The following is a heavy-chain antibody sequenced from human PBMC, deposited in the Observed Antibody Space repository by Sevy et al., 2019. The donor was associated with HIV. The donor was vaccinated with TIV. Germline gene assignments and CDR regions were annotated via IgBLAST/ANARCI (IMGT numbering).Heavy chain of an antibody. D-gene: IGHD2-2*01. Sequence: GGSLRLSCAASGFTFSSYGMHWVRQAPGKGLEWVAVISYYGSNKYYADSVKGRFTISRDNSKNTLYLQMNSLRAEDTAVYYCAKDFIVVVPAASQTYFDYWGHGTLVTVSS. CDR1: GFTFSSYG. CDR2: ISYYGSNK. J-gene: IGHJ4*01. CDR3: AKDFIVVVPAASQTYFDY. V-gene: IGHV3-30*18.